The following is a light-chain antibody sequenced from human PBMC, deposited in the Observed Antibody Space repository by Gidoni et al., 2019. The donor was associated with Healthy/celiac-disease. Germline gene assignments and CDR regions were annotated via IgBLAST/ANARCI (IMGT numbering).Light chain of an antibody. V-gene: IGKV1-39*01. CDR1: QSISSY. Sequence: DIQMTQSPSSLSASVGDRVTITCRASQSISSYLNWYQQKPGKAPKLLIYAASSLQSGVPSRFSGSGSGTDCTITISSLQPEDFATYYCQQSYSTPPLTFXHXTKVDIK. CDR2: AAS. J-gene: IGKJ3*01. CDR3: QQSYSTPPLT.